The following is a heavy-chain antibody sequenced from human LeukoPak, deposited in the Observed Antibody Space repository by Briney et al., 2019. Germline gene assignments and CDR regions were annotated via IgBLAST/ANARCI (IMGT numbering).Heavy chain of an antibody. D-gene: IGHD3-3*01. CDR2: IKHDGREK. V-gene: IGHV3-7*03. CDR3: AKGAKIITIFGVVIKGVDAFDI. J-gene: IGHJ3*02. Sequence: GGSLRLSCVASGFTFETYWMSWVRQAPGKGLEWLANIKHDGREKYYVDSVKGRFTISRDNAKASVYLHMNSLRVEDTAVYYCAKGAKIITIFGVVIKGVDAFDIWGQGTTVTVSS. CDR1: GFTFETYW.